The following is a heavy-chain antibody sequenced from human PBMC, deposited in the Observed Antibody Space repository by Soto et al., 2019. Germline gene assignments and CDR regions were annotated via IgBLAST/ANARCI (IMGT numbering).Heavy chain of an antibody. CDR1: GGSTSSSSYF. CDR3: ARHPSDFWFDP. CDR2: IYYSGST. J-gene: IGHJ5*02. Sequence: PSETLSLTCPVSGGSTSSSSYFWGWIRQPPGKGLEWIGSIYYSGSTYYNPSLKSRVTVSVDTSKNQFSLKLSSVTAADTAVYYCARHPSDFWFDPWGQGTLVTVSS. V-gene: IGHV4-39*01. D-gene: IGHD2-21*02.